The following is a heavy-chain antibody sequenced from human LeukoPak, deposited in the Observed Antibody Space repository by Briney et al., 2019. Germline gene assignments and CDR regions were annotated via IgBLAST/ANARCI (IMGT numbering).Heavy chain of an antibody. D-gene: IGHD3-10*01. CDR2: INHSGST. CDR1: GGSISSSSYY. Sequence: PSETLSLTCTVSGGSISSSSYYWGWIRQPPGKGLEWIGEINHSGSTNYNPSLKSRVTISVDTSKNQFSLKLSSVTAADTAVYYCARGTPHYYGSGNYFDYWGQGTLVTVSS. V-gene: IGHV4-39*07. J-gene: IGHJ4*02. CDR3: ARGTPHYYGSGNYFDY.